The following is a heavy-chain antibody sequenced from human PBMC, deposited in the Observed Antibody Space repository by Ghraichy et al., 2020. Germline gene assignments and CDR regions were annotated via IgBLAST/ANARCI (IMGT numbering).Heavy chain of an antibody. CDR3: ARGRYSSSPKTAGY. D-gene: IGHD6-6*01. J-gene: IGHJ4*02. CDR2: IDSDGSTT. Sequence: GGSLRLSCAASGFTFNSYWMHWVRQAPGKGLMWVSRIDSDGSTTNYADSVKGRFTISRDNAKNTLYLQMNSLRAEDTAVYYCARGRYSSSPKTAGYWGQGTLVTVSS. CDR1: GFTFNSYW. V-gene: IGHV3-74*01.